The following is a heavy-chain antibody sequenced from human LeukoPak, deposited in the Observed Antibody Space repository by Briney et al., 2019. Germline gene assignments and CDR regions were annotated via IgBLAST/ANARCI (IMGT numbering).Heavy chain of an antibody. D-gene: IGHD3-3*01. CDR3: ARGDPDISFGVLGDAFDI. V-gene: IGHV3-21*01. CDR2: ISSSSSYI. J-gene: IGHJ3*02. CDR1: GFTFSSYS. Sequence: GGSLRLSCAASGFTFSSYSMNWVRQAPGKGLEWVSSISSSSSYIYYADSVKGRFTISRDNAKNSLYLQMNSLRAEDTAVYYCARGDPDISFGVLGDAFDIWGQGTMVTVS.